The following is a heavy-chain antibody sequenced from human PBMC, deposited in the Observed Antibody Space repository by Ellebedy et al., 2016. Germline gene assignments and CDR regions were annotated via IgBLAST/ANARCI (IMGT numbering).Heavy chain of an antibody. Sequence: GESLKISCAASGFTFSYYAMHWVRQAPGKGLEYVTAISSDGRHTYYADSVKGRFTVSRDNSQNILYLQMGSLRAEDTAVYYCARGVGSGWFDPWGQGTLVTVSS. V-gene: IGHV3-64*02. D-gene: IGHD2-15*01. CDR1: GFTFSYYA. CDR3: ARGVGSGWFDP. J-gene: IGHJ5*02. CDR2: ISSDGRHT.